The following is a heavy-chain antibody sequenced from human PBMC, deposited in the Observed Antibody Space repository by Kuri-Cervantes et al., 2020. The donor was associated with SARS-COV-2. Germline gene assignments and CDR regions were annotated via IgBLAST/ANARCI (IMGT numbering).Heavy chain of an antibody. V-gene: IGHV4-34*01. D-gene: IGHD6-6*01. J-gene: IGHJ4*02. Sequence: SETLSLTCAVYGGSFSDYYWGWIRQPPGKGLEWIGSIYYSGSTYYNPSLKSRVTISVDTSKNQFSLKLSSVTAADTAVYYCARDEYSKFYWGQGTLVTVSS. CDR1: GGSFSDYY. CDR2: IYYSGST. CDR3: ARDEYSKFY.